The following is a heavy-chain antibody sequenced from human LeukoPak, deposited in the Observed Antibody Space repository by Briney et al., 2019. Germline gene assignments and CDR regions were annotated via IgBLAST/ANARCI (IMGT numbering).Heavy chain of an antibody. CDR1: GYTFTGYY. J-gene: IGHJ4*02. V-gene: IGHV1-2*02. CDR3: AREGREFGPHKLAGFDY. Sequence: ASVKVSCKAPGYTFTGYYIHWVRQAPGQGLEWMGWINPNSGGTNYAQKFQGRVTLTRDTSITTAYMELSRLRYDDTAVYCCAREGREFGPHKLAGFDYWGQGTLVTVSS. D-gene: IGHD3-16*01. CDR2: INPNSGGT.